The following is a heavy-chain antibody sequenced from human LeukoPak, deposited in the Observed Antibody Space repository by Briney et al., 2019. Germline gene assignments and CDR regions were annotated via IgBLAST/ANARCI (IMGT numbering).Heavy chain of an antibody. Sequence: SETLSLTCAVYGGSFSGYYWSWIRQPPGKGLEWIGEINHSGSTNYNPSPKSRVTISVATSKNQFSLKLSSVTAADTAVYYCARAFYIPDYSSSPNFDYWGQGTLVTVSS. CDR2: INHSGST. CDR3: ARAFYIPDYSSSPNFDY. V-gene: IGHV4-34*01. J-gene: IGHJ4*02. CDR1: GGSFSGYY. D-gene: IGHD6-6*01.